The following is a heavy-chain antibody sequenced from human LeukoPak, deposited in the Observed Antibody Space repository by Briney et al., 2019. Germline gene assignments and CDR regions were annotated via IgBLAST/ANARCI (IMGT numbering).Heavy chain of an antibody. CDR2: MYYSGST. CDR3: ATGASGAQQLAPC. CDR1: GGSISNSLHY. Sequence: PSETLSLTCTVSGGSISNSLHYWGWIRQPPGKGLEWIGSMYYSGSTNYNPSLRSRLTISLDTSKNQFSLKLSSVTAADTAVYYCATGASGAQQLAPCWGQGTLVTVSS. D-gene: IGHD6-13*01. J-gene: IGHJ4*02. V-gene: IGHV4-39*01.